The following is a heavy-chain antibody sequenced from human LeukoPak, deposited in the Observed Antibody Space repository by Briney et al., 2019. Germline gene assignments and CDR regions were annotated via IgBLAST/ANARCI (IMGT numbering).Heavy chain of an antibody. CDR1: GGSISSSNW. CDR2: IYHSGST. CDR3: ARSMYGSGSYDGRYYFYYYYIDV. D-gene: IGHD3-10*01. J-gene: IGHJ6*03. V-gene: IGHV4-4*02. Sequence: SETLSLTCTVSGGSISSSNWWSWVRQPPGKGLEWIGEIYHSGSTNYNPSLKSRVTISVDTSKNQFSLKLSSVTAAETAVYYCARSMYGSGSYDGRYYFYYYYIDVWGKGTTVTISS.